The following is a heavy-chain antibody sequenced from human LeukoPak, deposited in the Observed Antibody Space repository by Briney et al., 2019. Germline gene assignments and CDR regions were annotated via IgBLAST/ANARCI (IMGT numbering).Heavy chain of an antibody. Sequence: SQTLSLTCAISGDSVSSNSAAWNWIRQSPSRGLEWLGRTYYRSKWYNDHAVSVKSRITINPDTSKNQCSLQLNSVTPEDTAVYYCARGSSWYMATEGTFVYWGQGTLVTVSS. J-gene: IGHJ4*02. D-gene: IGHD6-13*01. CDR3: ARGSSWYMATEGTFVY. CDR2: TYYRSKWYN. V-gene: IGHV6-1*01. CDR1: GDSVSSNSAA.